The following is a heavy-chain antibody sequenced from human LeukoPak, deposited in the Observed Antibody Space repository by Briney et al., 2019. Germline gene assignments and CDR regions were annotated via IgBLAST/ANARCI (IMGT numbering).Heavy chain of an antibody. CDR3: ARDTYYYDSSGYYPPDY. CDR1: GFTFSSYS. D-gene: IGHD3-22*01. V-gene: IGHV3-21*01. J-gene: IGHJ4*02. Sequence: GGSLRLSCAASGFTFSSYSMNWVRRAPGKGLEWVSSISSSSSYIYYADSVKGRFTISRDNAKNSLYLQMNSLRAEDTAVYYCARDTYYYDSSGYYPPDYWGQGTLVTVSS. CDR2: ISSSSSYI.